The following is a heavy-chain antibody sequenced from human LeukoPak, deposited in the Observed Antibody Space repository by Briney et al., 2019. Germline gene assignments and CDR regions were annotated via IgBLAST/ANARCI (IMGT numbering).Heavy chain of an antibody. D-gene: IGHD3-10*01. CDR2: IYPRDSRT. CDR3: ARHLSSITSSPNY. J-gene: IGHJ4*02. V-gene: IGHV5-51*01. Sequence: GESPPISCKGYGYSFSSYWIAWVRQAPGKGLEWMGVIYPRDSRTTYSPSFQGQVTISADKSISTAYLQWSSLKASDTAIYYCARHLSSITSSPNYWGQGTLVTVSS. CDR1: GYSFSSYW.